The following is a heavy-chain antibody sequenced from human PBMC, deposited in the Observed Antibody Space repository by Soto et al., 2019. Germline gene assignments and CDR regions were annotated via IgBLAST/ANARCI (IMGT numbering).Heavy chain of an antibody. CDR3: TRLGGRKILAAAGTDLDY. J-gene: IGHJ4*02. D-gene: IGHD6-13*01. CDR2: IRSKANSYAT. Sequence: GSLRLSCAASGFTFSGSAMHWVRQASGKGLEWVGRIRSKANSYATAYAASVKGRFTISRDDSKNTAYLQMNSLKTEDTAVYYCTRLGGRKILAAAGTDLDYWGQGTLVTVSS. V-gene: IGHV3-73*01. CDR1: GFTFSGSA.